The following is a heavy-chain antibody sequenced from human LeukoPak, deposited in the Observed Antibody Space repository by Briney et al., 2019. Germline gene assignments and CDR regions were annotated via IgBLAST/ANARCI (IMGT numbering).Heavy chain of an antibody. Sequence: ASVKVSCEASGYTFTSYGISWVRQAPGQGLEWMGWISAYNANTNYAQKLQGRVTMTTDTSTSTAYMELRSLRSDDTAVYYCASRYGDYEEGAFDIWGQGTMVTVSS. J-gene: IGHJ3*02. CDR3: ASRYGDYEEGAFDI. CDR2: ISAYNANT. CDR1: GYTFTSYG. D-gene: IGHD4-17*01. V-gene: IGHV1-18*01.